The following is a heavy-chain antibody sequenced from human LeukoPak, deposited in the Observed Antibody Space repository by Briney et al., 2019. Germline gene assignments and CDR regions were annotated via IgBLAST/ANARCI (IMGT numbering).Heavy chain of an antibody. J-gene: IGHJ4*02. V-gene: IGHV3-7*01. D-gene: IGHD5-18*01. Sequence: GGSLRLSCVASGFTFSGYWMNRVRQSPGKGLEWVANIKQDGSEKYYVDSVKGRFTISRDNARSSLYLQMNSLRAEDTGLYYCARDPSRRYTYGYGDSWGQGTLVIVSS. CDR3: ARDPSRRYTYGYGDS. CDR1: GFTFSGYW. CDR2: IKQDGSEK.